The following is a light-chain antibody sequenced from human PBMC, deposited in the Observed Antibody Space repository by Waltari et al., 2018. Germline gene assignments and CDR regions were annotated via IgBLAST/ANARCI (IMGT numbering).Light chain of an antibody. CDR3: NSHSSSDTPSV. J-gene: IGLJ3*02. CDR2: DVN. V-gene: IGLV2-14*01. CDR1: SSAIGGYNY. Sequence: QSALTQPASVSGSPGPSITISCTGTSSAIGGYNYVSWYQQYPGEAPKVVIYDVNSRPSGVSNRFSGSKSGNTASLTISGLQAEDEADYYCNSHSSSDTPSVFGGGTKLTVL.